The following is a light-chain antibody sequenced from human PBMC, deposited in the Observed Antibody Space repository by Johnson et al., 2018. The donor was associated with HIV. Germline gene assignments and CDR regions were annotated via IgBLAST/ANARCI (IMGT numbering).Light chain of an antibody. CDR2: ENN. CDR1: SSNIGNNY. V-gene: IGLV1-51*02. Sequence: QSVLTKSPSVSAAPGQKVTISCSGSSSNIGNNYVSWYQQLPGTAPKLLIYENNKRPSGIPDRFSGSKSGTSATLGITGLQTGDEADYYCGTWDTSLSAGGVFGTGTKVTV. J-gene: IGLJ1*01. CDR3: GTWDTSLSAGGV.